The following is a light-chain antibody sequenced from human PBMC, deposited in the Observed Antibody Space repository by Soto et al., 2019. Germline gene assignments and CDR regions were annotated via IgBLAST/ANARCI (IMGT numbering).Light chain of an antibody. CDR2: GNS. CDR3: QSYDSSLSGSVV. V-gene: IGLV1-40*01. CDR1: SSNIGAGYD. J-gene: IGLJ2*01. Sequence: QSVLTQPPSVSGAPGQRVTISCTGSSSNIGAGYDVHWYQHLPGTAPKLLIYGNSNRPSGVPDRFSGSKSGTSAFLAITGLQAEDEADYYCQSYDSSLSGSVVFGGGTKLTVL.